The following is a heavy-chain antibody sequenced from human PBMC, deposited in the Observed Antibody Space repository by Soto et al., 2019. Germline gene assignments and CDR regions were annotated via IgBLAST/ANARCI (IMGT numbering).Heavy chain of an antibody. CDR1: GFTFSSYS. J-gene: IGHJ3*02. CDR2: ISSSSSYI. V-gene: IGHV3-21*01. Sequence: GGSLRLSCAASGFTFSSYSMNWVRQAPGKGLEWVSSISSSSSYIYYADSVKGRFTISRDNAKNSLYLQMNSLRAEDTAVYYCARAEQQWLGDAFDIWGQGTMVTVSS. CDR3: ARAEQQWLGDAFDI. D-gene: IGHD6-19*01.